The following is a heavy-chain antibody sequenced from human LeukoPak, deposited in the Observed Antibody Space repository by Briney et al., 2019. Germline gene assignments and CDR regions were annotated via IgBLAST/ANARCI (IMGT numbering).Heavy chain of an antibody. V-gene: IGHV1-2*02. CDR3: ASLDIVATIAGGYFDY. D-gene: IGHD5-12*01. Sequence: GASVKVSCKASGYTFTGYYMHWVRQAPGQGLEWMGWINPNSGGTNYAQKFQGRVTMTRDTSISTAYMELSRLRPDDTAVYYCASLDIVATIAGGYFDYWGQGTLVTVSS. CDR1: GYTFTGYY. J-gene: IGHJ4*02. CDR2: INPNSGGT.